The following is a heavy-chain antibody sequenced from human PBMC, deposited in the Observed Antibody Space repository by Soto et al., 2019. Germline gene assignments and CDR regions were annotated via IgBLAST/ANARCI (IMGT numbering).Heavy chain of an antibody. CDR1: GGSFSGYY. J-gene: IGHJ6*02. CDR3: ARVTAVAPHYYYGMDV. CDR2: INHSGST. Sequence: PSETLSLTCAVYGGSFSGYYWSWIRQPPGKGLEWIGEINHSGSTNYNPSLKSRVNISVDTSKNQFSLKLSSVTAADTAVYYCARVTAVAPHYYYGMDVWGQGTTVTVSS. V-gene: IGHV4-34*01. D-gene: IGHD6-19*01.